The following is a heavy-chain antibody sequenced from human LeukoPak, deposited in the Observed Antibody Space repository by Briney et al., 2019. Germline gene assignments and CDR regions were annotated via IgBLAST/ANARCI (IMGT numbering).Heavy chain of an antibody. CDR2: ISYSGTT. J-gene: IGHJ4*02. D-gene: IGHD2-15*01. V-gene: IGHV4-30-4*01. CDR3: AREDSSHFWDY. Sequence: PSRTLSLTCTVSGDSISSGNHYWSWIRQPPGKGLEWIGYISYSGTTYYSASLKSRVTISVDTSTNQFSLKLVSVTAADTAVYYCAREDSSHFWDYWGQGTLVTVSS. CDR1: GDSISSGNHY.